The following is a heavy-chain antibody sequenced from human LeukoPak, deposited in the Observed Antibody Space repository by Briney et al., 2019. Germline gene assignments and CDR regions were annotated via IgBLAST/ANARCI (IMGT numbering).Heavy chain of an antibody. CDR3: ARVYDFWSGYYPFDY. D-gene: IGHD3-3*01. J-gene: IGHJ4*02. V-gene: IGHV3-21*01. Sequence: PGGSLRLSCAASGFTFSSYSMNWVRQAPGKGLEWVSSISSSSSYIYYADSVKGRFTISRDNAKNSLYLQMNSQRAEDTAVYYCARVYDFWSGYYPFDYWGQGTLVTVSS. CDR2: ISSSSSYI. CDR1: GFTFSSYS.